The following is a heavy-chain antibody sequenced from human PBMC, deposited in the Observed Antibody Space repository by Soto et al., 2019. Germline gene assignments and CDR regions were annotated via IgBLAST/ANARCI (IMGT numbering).Heavy chain of an antibody. V-gene: IGHV3-23*01. Sequence: EVQLLESGGGLVQPAGSLRLSCAASGFTFNAYAMIWVRQAPGKGLEWVSAIGGSGGNRYYAASVKGRFTISRDNSKDTVDLQMNRLRVEDTAVYYCARVASDYINSVDHWGQGILVTVSS. CDR1: GFTFNAYA. J-gene: IGHJ4*02. D-gene: IGHD4-4*01. CDR3: ARVASDYINSVDH. CDR2: IGGSGGNR.